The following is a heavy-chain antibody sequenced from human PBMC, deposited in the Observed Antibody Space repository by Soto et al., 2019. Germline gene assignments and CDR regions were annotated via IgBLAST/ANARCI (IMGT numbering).Heavy chain of an antibody. D-gene: IGHD2-15*01. V-gene: IGHV3-30*03. CDR2: ISYDGSNK. Sequence: QVQLVESGGGVVQPGRSLRLSCAASGFTFSSYGMHWVRQAPGKGLEWVAVISYDGSNKYYADSVKGRFTISRDNSKNTLYLQMNSVRAEDTAVYYCATEPGDIVVVVAATPDYWGQGTLVTVSS. CDR1: GFTFSSYG. CDR3: ATEPGDIVVVVAATPDY. J-gene: IGHJ4*02.